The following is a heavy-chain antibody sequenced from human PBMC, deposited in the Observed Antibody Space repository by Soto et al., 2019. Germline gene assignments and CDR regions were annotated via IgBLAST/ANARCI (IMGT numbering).Heavy chain of an antibody. Sequence: LRLSCAASGFTFSVYWMHWVRQAPGKGLEWVSRITSDGSGTAYADSVKGRFSISRDNAKNTVYLQMDSLRVEDTAVYYCGRNAIFVRGVPAEYWSKGTPVTVSS. CDR3: GRNAIFVRGVPAEY. CDR1: GFTFSVYW. D-gene: IGHD3-10*02. CDR2: ITSDGSGT. J-gene: IGHJ4*02. V-gene: IGHV3-74*03.